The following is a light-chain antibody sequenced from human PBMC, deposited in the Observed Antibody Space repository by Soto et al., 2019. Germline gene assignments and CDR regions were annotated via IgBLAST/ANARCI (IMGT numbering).Light chain of an antibody. CDR2: GNS. J-gene: IGLJ2*01. V-gene: IGLV1-40*01. CDR3: QSYDSSLSGVV. CDR1: SSIIGAGYD. Sequence: QSVLTQPPSVFCATGQRVTISCIGSSSIIGAGYDVHWYQQLPGTAPKLLIYGNSNRPSGVPDRFSGSKSGTSASLAITGLQAEDEADYYCQSYDSSLSGVVFGGGTKVTVL.